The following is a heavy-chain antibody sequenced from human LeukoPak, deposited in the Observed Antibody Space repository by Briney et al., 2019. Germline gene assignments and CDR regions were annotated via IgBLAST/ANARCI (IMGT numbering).Heavy chain of an antibody. CDR3: ARDYYGSGSFLDY. D-gene: IGHD3-10*01. CDR2: IYYSGST. CDR1: GDSISHYY. J-gene: IGHJ4*02. V-gene: IGHV4-59*01. Sequence: SETLSLTCTVSGDSISHYYWSWIRQPPGKALEWIGYIYYSGSTNYNPSLKSRVTISVDTSKNQFSLKLSSVTAADTAVYYCARDYYGSGSFLDYWGQGTLVTVSS.